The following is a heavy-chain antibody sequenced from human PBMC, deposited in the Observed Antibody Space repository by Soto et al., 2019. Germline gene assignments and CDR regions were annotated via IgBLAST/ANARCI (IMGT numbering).Heavy chain of an antibody. CDR1: GGTFSSYA. D-gene: IGHD1-26*01. Sequence: QVQLVQSGAEVKKPGSSVKVSCKASGGTFSSYAISWVRQAPGQGLEWMGGIIPIFGTANYAQKFQGRVTITADESTSTAYMELSSLRSEDTAVYYCARAKVVGATTPYYGMDVWGQGTTVTVPS. CDR2: IIPIFGTA. J-gene: IGHJ6*02. CDR3: ARAKVVGATTPYYGMDV. V-gene: IGHV1-69*01.